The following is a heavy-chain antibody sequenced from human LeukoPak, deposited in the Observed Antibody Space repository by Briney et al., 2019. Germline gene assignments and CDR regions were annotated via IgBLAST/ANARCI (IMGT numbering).Heavy chain of an antibody. Sequence: PSETLSLTCTVSGGSISSSSYYWGWIRQPPGKGLEWIGSIYYSGCNYYNPSHKSRATISVDTSKNQFSLKLSSVTAADTAVYYCARRGQQWLSIDYWGQGTLVTVSS. CDR3: ARRGQQWLSIDY. CDR1: GGSISSSSYY. CDR2: IYYSGCN. D-gene: IGHD6-19*01. V-gene: IGHV4-39*01. J-gene: IGHJ4*02.